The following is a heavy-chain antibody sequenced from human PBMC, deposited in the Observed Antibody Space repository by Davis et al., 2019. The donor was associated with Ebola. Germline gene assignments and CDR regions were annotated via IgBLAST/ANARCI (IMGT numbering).Heavy chain of an antibody. CDR2: IWYDGSNT. CDR1: GFTFSSYA. Sequence: GESLKISCAASGFTFSSYAMHWVRQAPGKGLEWVAVIWYDGSNTYYADSVKGRFTISRDNSRNTLYLQMNGLRVEDTAIYYCAKDTSNIWFDVWGQGTMVTVSS. V-gene: IGHV3-33*06. CDR3: AKDTSNIWFDV. J-gene: IGHJ3*01. D-gene: IGHD1-26*01.